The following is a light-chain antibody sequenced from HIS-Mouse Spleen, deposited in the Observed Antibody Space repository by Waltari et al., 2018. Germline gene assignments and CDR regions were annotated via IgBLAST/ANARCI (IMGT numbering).Light chain of an antibody. V-gene: IGLV2-14*03. CDR2: DVS. CDR1: RLDVGGYNY. Sequence: QSALTQPASVSGSPAQSITISCTGTRLDVGGYNYVPWYQHHPAKAPKLMIYDVSNRPSGVSNRFSGSKSGNTASLTISGLQAEDEADYYCSSYTSSSTLDVVFGGGTKLTVL. CDR3: SSYTSSSTLDVV. J-gene: IGLJ2*01.